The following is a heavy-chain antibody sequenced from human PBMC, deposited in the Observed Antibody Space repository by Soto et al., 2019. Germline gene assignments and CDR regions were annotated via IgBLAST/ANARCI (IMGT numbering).Heavy chain of an antibody. CDR2: VYESGST. Sequence: QVQLQESGPRLVKPAETLSLTCTVSGGFLDRSYWSWIRQSPGKGLEWIGYVYESGSTSYNPSLKSRVAVSVDMTKNHFSLTLTSVTAADTAVYYCVRHLPVPMAVGSFVIWGRGTLITVSS. J-gene: IGHJ3*02. CDR3: VRHLPVPMAVGSFVI. CDR1: GGFLDRSY. V-gene: IGHV4-59*08. D-gene: IGHD2-8*01.